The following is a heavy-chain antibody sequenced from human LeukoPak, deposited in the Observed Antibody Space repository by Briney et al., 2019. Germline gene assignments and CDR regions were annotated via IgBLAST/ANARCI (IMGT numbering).Heavy chain of an antibody. J-gene: IGHJ4*02. D-gene: IGHD2-2*01. CDR1: GGSISSGSFY. CDR3: ARAGGYQLLTLDY. V-gene: IGHV4-39*07. Sequence: PSETLSLTCTVSGGSISSGSFYWGWIRQPPGKGLEWIGNIFYSGSTYYNPSLKSRVTISVDTSKNQFSLKLSSVTAADTAVYYCARAGGYQLLTLDYWGQGTLVTVSS. CDR2: IFYSGST.